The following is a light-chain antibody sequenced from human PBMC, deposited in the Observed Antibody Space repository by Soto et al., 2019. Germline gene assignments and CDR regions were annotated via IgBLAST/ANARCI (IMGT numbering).Light chain of an antibody. V-gene: IGKV3-15*01. Sequence: EIVMTQSPATLSVSPGERATLSCRASQSISSNLAWYQQKPGQAPRLLMFRTSSRATGFPARFRGSGSGTDFTLTISSLEPEDFAVYYCQERSGWPRGTFGGGTKVDIK. CDR1: QSISSN. CDR2: RTS. J-gene: IGKJ4*01. CDR3: QERSGWPRGT.